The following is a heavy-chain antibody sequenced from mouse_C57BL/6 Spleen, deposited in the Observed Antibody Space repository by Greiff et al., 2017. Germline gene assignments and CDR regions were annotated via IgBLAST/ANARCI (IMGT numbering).Heavy chain of an antibody. CDR2: INPYNGGT. CDR3: ARVTPYDGYYVDAMDY. CDR1: GYTFTDYY. V-gene: IGHV1-19*01. Sequence: VQLKESGPVLVKPGASVKMSCKASGYTFTDYYMNWVKQSHGKSLEWIGVINPYNGGTSYNQKFKGKATLTVDKSSSTAYMELNSLTSEDSAVYYCARVTPYDGYYVDAMDYWGQGTSVTVSS. J-gene: IGHJ4*01. D-gene: IGHD2-3*01.